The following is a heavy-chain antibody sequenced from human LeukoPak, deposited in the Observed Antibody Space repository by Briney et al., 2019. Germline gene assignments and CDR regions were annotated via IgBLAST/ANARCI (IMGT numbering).Heavy chain of an antibody. J-gene: IGHJ6*02. Sequence: GESLKISCKGPGYSFTSYWIGWVRQMPGKGLEWMGIIYPGDSDTRYSPSFQGQVTISADKSISTAYLQWSSLKASDTAMYYCARRGYSYGQLYGMDVWGQGTTVTVSS. CDR1: GYSFTSYW. V-gene: IGHV5-51*01. CDR2: IYPGDSDT. CDR3: ARRGYSYGQLYGMDV. D-gene: IGHD5-18*01.